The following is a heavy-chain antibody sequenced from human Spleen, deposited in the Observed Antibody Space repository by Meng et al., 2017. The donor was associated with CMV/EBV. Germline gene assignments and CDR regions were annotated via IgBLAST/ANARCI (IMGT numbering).Heavy chain of an antibody. CDR3: ARVGGWDGMDV. J-gene: IGHJ6*02. CDR2: MNPDSGGT. V-gene: IGHV1-2*02. D-gene: IGHD3-16*01. CDR1: GYTVTAYY. Sequence: ASVKVSCKASGYTVTAYYMHWVRQAPGQGLEWMGRMNPDSGGTNYAQKFQGRVTMTRDTPITTANMELSRLTSDDTAVYYCARVGGWDGMDVWGQGTTVTVSS.